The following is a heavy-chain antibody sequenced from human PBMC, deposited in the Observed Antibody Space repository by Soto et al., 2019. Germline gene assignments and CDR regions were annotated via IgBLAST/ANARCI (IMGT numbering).Heavy chain of an antibody. CDR3: AKDGQQHLASYFDY. J-gene: IGHJ4*02. CDR1: GFTFSTYA. Sequence: QSGGSLRLSCAASGFTFSTYAMSWVRQAPGKGLEWFSAIGGSSGSTYYADSVKGRFTISRDNSKNTLYLQMNSLRAEDTAVYYCAKDGQQHLASYFDYWGQGTLVTVSS. V-gene: IGHV3-23*01. CDR2: IGGSSGST. D-gene: IGHD6-13*01.